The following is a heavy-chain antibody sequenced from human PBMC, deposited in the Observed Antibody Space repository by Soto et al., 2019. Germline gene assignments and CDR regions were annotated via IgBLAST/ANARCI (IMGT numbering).Heavy chain of an antibody. CDR2: INHSGST. D-gene: IGHD2-15*01. J-gene: IGHJ5*02. CDR3: ARGXIIVVVVAATPSPRAHNWFDP. CDR1: GGSFSGYY. Sequence: QVQLQQWGAGLLKPSETLSLTCAVYGGSFSGYYWSWIRQPPGKGLEWIGEINHSGSTNYNPSLKSRVTISVDTSKNQFSLKLSSVTAADTAVYYCARGXIIVVVVAATPSPRAHNWFDPWGQGTLVTVSS. V-gene: IGHV4-34*01.